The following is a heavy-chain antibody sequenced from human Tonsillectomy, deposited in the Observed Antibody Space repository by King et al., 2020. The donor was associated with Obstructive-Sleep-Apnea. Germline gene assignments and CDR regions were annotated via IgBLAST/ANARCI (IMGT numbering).Heavy chain of an antibody. CDR1: GFTFSSYW. J-gene: IGHJ3*02. CDR2: INSDGSST. Sequence: VQLVESGGGLVQPGGSLRLSCAASGFTFSSYWMHWVRQAPGKGLVWVSRINSDGSSTSYADSVKGRFTISRDNAKNTLYLQMNSLRAEDTAVYYCARVSDIVVVPAQGEAFDIWGQGTMVTVSS. CDR3: ARVSDIVVVPAQGEAFDI. D-gene: IGHD2-2*01. V-gene: IGHV3-74*01.